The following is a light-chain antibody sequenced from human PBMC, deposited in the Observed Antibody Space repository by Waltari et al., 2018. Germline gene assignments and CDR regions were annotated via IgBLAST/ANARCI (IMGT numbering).Light chain of an antibody. Sequence: QTVVTQEPSLSVSPGGTVTLTCSLSSGSLPSTSSPSWYQQSPGPTPRTLVYKATIRSSGVPDRFSGSILGNKAALIITGAQAEDESDYYCLLYMGSGIWVFGGGTKLTVL. CDR2: KAT. CDR3: LLYMGSGIWV. CDR1: SGSLPSTSS. J-gene: IGLJ3*02. V-gene: IGLV8-61*01.